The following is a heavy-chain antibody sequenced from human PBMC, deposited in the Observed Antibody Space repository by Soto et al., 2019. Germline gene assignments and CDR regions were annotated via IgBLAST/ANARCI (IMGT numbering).Heavy chain of an antibody. J-gene: IGHJ4*02. D-gene: IGHD1-1*01. CDR2: IGRSAGRT. V-gene: IGHV3-23*01. CDR1: GFTFSSCA. Sequence: EVQLLESGGGLVQPGWSLRLSCAASGFTFSSCAMSWVRQAPGKGLEWVSTIGRSAGRTYYADSVKGRFTISRYNSKNTLYLQMNRLRAEETAVYYCVAACRLEFDFWGQGSLVTGSS. CDR3: VAACRLEFDF.